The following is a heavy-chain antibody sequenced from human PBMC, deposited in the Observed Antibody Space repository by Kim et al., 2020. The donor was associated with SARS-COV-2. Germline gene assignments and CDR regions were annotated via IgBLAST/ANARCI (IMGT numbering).Heavy chain of an antibody. CDR3: AGDDYYDSSGSNFDY. Sequence: DSDEGRFTITRDNAKNSLYLQMNSLRAEDTAVYYCAGDDYYDSSGSNFDYWGQGTLVTVSS. J-gene: IGHJ4*02. V-gene: IGHV3-21*01. D-gene: IGHD3-22*01.